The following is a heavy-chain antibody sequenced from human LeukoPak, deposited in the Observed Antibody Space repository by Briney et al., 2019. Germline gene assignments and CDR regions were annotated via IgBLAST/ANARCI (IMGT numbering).Heavy chain of an antibody. CDR3: ARAKRETSTRPWTSGMDV. CDR2: LGSAGDK. CDR1: GFTLSDYD. J-gene: IGHJ6*02. V-gene: IGHV3-13*01. D-gene: IGHD3/OR15-3a*01. Sequence: GGSLRLSCAASGFTLSDYDIHWVRQAIGKGLGWVSGLGSAGDKYHAGSERGRFTISREDAENSVYLQMNGLRPEDTAIYYCARAKRETSTRPWTSGMDVWGQGTTVTVS.